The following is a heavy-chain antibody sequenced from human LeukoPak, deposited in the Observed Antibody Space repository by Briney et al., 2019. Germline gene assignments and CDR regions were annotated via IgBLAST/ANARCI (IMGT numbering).Heavy chain of an antibody. CDR2: IYHSGST. D-gene: IGHD6-19*01. Sequence: PSETLSLTCAVSGYSVSSGYYWGWIRQPPGKGLEWIGSIYHSGSTYYNPSLKSRVTISVDTSKNQFSLKLSSVTAADTAVYYCARVQQWLVRYFDYWGQGTLVTVSS. V-gene: IGHV4-38-2*01. J-gene: IGHJ4*02. CDR1: GYSVSSGYY. CDR3: ARVQQWLVRYFDY.